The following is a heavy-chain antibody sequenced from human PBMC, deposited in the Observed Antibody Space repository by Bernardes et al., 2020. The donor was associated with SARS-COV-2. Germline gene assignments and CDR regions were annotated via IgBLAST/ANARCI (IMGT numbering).Heavy chain of an antibody. CDR2: LSGYNGNA. CDR1: GYTFSSFG. V-gene: IGHV1-18*04. D-gene: IGHD3-3*01. Sequence: ASVKVSCKASGYTFSSFGISWVRQAPGQGLEWMGWLSGYNGNAQYAQQFQGRVTMTADTSTNTAYMEVRSLTSDDTAVYYCARGAHDFWNGYGGYGMDVWGEGTAVTVSS. J-gene: IGHJ6*04. CDR3: ARGAHDFWNGYGGYGMDV.